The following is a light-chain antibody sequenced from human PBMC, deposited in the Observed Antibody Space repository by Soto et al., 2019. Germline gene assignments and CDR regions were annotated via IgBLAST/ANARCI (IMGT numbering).Light chain of an antibody. Sequence: EIVLTQSPATLSLSPGERATLSCRASQSVSSYLAWYQQKPGQAPRLLIYDASNRATGIPARFSGSGSGTDFNLTISSLEPEDFAVYYCQQRSNWWTFGQGTKVDI. J-gene: IGKJ1*01. V-gene: IGKV3-11*01. CDR1: QSVSSY. CDR3: QQRSNWWT. CDR2: DAS.